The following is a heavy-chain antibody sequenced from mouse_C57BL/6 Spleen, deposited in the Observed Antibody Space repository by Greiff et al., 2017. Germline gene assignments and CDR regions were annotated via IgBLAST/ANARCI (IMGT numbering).Heavy chain of an antibody. D-gene: IGHD2-4*01. Sequence: EVQVVESGEGLVKPGGSLKLSCAASGFTFSSYAMSWVRQTPEKRLEWVAYISSGGDYIYYADTVKGRFTISRDNARNTLYLQMSSLKSEDTAMXYCTREGDYGFDYWGQGTTLTVSS. CDR1: GFTFSSYA. V-gene: IGHV5-9-1*02. J-gene: IGHJ2*01. CDR3: TREGDYGFDY. CDR2: ISSGGDYI.